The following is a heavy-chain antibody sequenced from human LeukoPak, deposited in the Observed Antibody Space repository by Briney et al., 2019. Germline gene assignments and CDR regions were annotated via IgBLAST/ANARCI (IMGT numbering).Heavy chain of an antibody. V-gene: IGHV1-2*04. D-gene: IGHD6-19*01. Sequence: ASVKVSCKASGYTFTGYYMHWVRQAPGQGLEWMGWINPNSGGTSYAQKFQGWVTMTRDTSISTAYMELSRLRSDDTAVYYCARDMPIAVAGIYYYYYGMDVWGQGTTVTVSS. CDR1: GYTFTGYY. J-gene: IGHJ6*02. CDR3: ARDMPIAVAGIYYYYYGMDV. CDR2: INPNSGGT.